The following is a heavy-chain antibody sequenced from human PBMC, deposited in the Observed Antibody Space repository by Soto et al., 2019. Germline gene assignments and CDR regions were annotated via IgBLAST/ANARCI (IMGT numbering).Heavy chain of an antibody. Sequence: QVQLVQSGTELKKPGASVKVSCRASGYSFIAYGLSWVRQAPGQGLEWMGWISPYNGNTNYAEKFQGRVTMTTDTSTSTAYMDLRNLRSDDTALYYCATTTVTSQFDHWGQGTLVTVSS. CDR1: GYSFIAYG. V-gene: IGHV1-18*04. J-gene: IGHJ4*01. D-gene: IGHD4-17*01. CDR2: ISPYNGNT. CDR3: ATTTVTSQFDH.